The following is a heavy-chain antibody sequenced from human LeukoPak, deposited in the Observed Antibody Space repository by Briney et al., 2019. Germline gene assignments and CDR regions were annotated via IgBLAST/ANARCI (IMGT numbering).Heavy chain of an antibody. V-gene: IGHV3-48*03. CDR2: ISRGGDTI. D-gene: IGHD1-26*01. CDR3: ARGRLLRLTYFFDS. CDR1: GFTFSNYE. Sequence: PGGSLRLSCAASGFTFSNYEMHWVRQAPGEGLEWLSYISRGGDTIYYADSVKGRFTISSDSANNSLYLQMNNLRAEDTAVYYGARGRLLRLTYFFDSWGQGTLVTVSS. J-gene: IGHJ4*02.